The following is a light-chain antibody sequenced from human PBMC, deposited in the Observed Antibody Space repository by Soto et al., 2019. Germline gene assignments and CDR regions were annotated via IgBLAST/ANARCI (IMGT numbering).Light chain of an antibody. Sequence: QSALTQPRSVSGSPGQSVTISCTGTSSDVGGYNYVSWYQQHPGKAPKLMTYDVSKRPSGVPDRFSGSKSGNTASLTISGLQAEDEADYYCCSYAGSLFPVFGTGTKLTVL. CDR2: DVS. J-gene: IGLJ1*01. CDR3: CSYAGSLFPV. V-gene: IGLV2-11*01. CDR1: SSDVGGYNY.